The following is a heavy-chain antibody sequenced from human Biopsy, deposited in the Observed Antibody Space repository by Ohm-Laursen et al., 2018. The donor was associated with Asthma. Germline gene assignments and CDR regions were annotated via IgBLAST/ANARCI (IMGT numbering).Heavy chain of an antibody. Sequence: SLRLSCAASGFTFSDYYMSWIRQAPGKGLEWISYINGKSNSIEYADSVKGRFTISRDNAKNSLYLQMNSLRAEDTAVYYCARDSYSSGLYDDFDYWGQGTLVTVSS. D-gene: IGHD6-19*01. CDR2: INGKSNSI. J-gene: IGHJ4*02. CDR3: ARDSYSSGLYDDFDY. V-gene: IGHV3-11*01. CDR1: GFTFSDYY.